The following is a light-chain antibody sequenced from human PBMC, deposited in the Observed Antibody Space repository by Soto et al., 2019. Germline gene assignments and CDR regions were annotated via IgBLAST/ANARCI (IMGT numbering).Light chain of an antibody. CDR2: LGS. V-gene: IGKV2-28*01. Sequence: DIVMTQSPLSLPVTPGEPASISCRSSQSLLHSNGYNYLDWYLQKPGQSPQLLIYLGSYRASGAPDRFSGSGSGTDFTLKISRVEADDVGVYYCLQALQTPLTFGQGPRLEIK. CDR1: QSLLHSNGYNY. CDR3: LQALQTPLT. J-gene: IGKJ5*01.